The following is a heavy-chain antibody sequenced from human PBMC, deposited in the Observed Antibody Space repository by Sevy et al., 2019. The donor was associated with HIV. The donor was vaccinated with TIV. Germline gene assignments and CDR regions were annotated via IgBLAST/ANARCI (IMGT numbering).Heavy chain of an antibody. CDR1: GFTFDDYA. V-gene: IGHV3-9*01. CDR2: ISWNSGSI. D-gene: IGHD2-2*01. Sequence: GGSLRLSCAASGFTFDDYAMHWVRQAPGKGLEWVSGISWNSGSIGYADSVKGRFTISRDNAKNSLYLQMNSLRAEDTALYYCAKALSFSPGARGYYFDYWGQGTLVTVSS. J-gene: IGHJ4*02. CDR3: AKALSFSPGARGYYFDY.